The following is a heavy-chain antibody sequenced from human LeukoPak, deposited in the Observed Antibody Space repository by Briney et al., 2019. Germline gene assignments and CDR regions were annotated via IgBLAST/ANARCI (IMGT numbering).Heavy chain of an antibody. Sequence: PSETLSLTCTVSGGSISSYYWSWIRQPPGKGLEWIGYIYYSGSTNYNPSLKSRVTISVDTSKNQFSLKLSSVTAADTAVYYCARVVAFGQHPDAFDIWGQGTMVTVSS. D-gene: IGHD2-21*01. J-gene: IGHJ3*02. CDR2: IYYSGST. CDR3: ARVVAFGQHPDAFDI. CDR1: GGSISSYY. V-gene: IGHV4-59*01.